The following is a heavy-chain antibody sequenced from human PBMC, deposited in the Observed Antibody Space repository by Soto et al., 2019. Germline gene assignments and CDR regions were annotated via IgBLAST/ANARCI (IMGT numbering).Heavy chain of an antibody. D-gene: IGHD6-13*01. V-gene: IGHV3-48*02. Sequence: EVQLVESGGGLVQPGGSLRLSCAASGFTFSSYSMNWVRQAPGKGLEWVSYISSSSSTIYYADSVKGRFTISRDNAKNSLYLQMNSLRDEDTAVYYCARGPSYSGSWYASYYFDYWGQGTLVTVSS. CDR1: GFTFSSYS. CDR3: ARGPSYSGSWYASYYFDY. CDR2: ISSSSSTI. J-gene: IGHJ4*02.